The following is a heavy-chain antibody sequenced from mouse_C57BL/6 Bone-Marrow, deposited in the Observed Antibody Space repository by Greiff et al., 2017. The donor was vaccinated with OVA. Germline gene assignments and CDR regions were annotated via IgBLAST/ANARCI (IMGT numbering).Heavy chain of an antibody. CDR1: GYTFTSSN. J-gene: IGHJ4*01. CDR3: ARSLGGMDY. Sequence: QVQLQQSGAELVRPGASVKMSCKASGYTFTSSNMHWVKQTPRQGLEWIGAIYPGNGDTSYNQKFKGKATLTVDKSSSTAYMQLSSLTSEDSAVYVWARSLGGMDYWGQGTSVTVSS. V-gene: IGHV1-12*01. CDR2: IYPGNGDT.